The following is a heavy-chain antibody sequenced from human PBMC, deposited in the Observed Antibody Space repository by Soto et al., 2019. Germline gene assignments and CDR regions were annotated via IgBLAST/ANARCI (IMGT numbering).Heavy chain of an antibody. V-gene: IGHV1-46*01. CDR1: GYTFTHYY. J-gene: IGHJ4*02. Sequence: QVQLVQSGAEVKKPGASVKLSCRTSGYTFTHYYIHWVRQAPGQGLEWLAIINPASGSTNYAQDFQGSVTWTMDTSTTTVYMELSGLRAEDTAIFYCARDLAAGDHWGQGTLVTVSS. D-gene: IGHD6-13*01. CDR3: ARDLAAGDH. CDR2: INPASGST.